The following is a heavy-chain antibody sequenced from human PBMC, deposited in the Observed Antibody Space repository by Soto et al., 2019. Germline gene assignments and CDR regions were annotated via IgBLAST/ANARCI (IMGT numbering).Heavy chain of an antibody. V-gene: IGHV4-31*03. CDR3: ARDRPRYEPDY. J-gene: IGHJ4*01. CDR1: GGSISSSSYY. D-gene: IGHD3-3*01. Sequence: SLTCSVSGGSISSSSYYWSWIRQHPGKGLEWIGYINYSGSTSYNPSLRSRVIISIDTSKNQFFLELSSVTAADTAVYYCARDRPRYEPDYWGRGTLVTVSS. CDR2: INYSGST.